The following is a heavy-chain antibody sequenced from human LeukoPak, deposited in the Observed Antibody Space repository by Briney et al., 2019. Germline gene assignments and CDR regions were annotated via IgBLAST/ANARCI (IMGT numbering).Heavy chain of an antibody. Sequence: GGSLRLSCAASGFTFDDYAMSWVRQTPGKGLEWVGFIRSKAYGGTTEYAASVKGRFTISRDDSKSIAYLQMNSLKTEDTAVYYCTREGPYYYGSGSYSSLGYWGQGTLVTVSS. CDR2: IRSKAYGGTT. D-gene: IGHD3-10*01. J-gene: IGHJ4*02. CDR1: GFTFDDYA. CDR3: TREGPYYYGSGSYSSLGY. V-gene: IGHV3-49*04.